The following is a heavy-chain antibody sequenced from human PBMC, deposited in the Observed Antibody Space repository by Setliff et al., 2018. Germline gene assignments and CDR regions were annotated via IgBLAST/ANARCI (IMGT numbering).Heavy chain of an antibody. Sequence: PSETLSLTCTVSGGPINSGVYYWGWIRQPPGKGLEWIGRIYHGGDTYYNASLKSRLTLSVDTSKNQVSLNLRSVTAADTAVYYCARTGTYRYFDYWGQGTQVTVSS. CDR3: ARTGTYRYFDY. CDR1: GGPINSGVYY. CDR2: IYHGGDT. V-gene: IGHV4-39*01. D-gene: IGHD1-1*01. J-gene: IGHJ4*02.